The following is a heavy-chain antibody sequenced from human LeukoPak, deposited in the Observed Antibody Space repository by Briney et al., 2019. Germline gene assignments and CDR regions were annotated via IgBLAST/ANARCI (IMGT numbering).Heavy chain of an antibody. V-gene: IGHV3-9*03. J-gene: IGHJ3*02. CDR3: AKVDTAMVTGAFDI. D-gene: IGHD5-18*01. CDR1: GFTFDDYA. CDR2: ISWNSGSI. Sequence: GGSLRLSCAASGFTFDDYAMHWVRQAPGKGQEWVAGISWNSGSIGYADSVKGRFTISRDNAKNSLYLQMNSLRAEDMALYYCAKVDTAMVTGAFDIWGQGTLVPGSS.